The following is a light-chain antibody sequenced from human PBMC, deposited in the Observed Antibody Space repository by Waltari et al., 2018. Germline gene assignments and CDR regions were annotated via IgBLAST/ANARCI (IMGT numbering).Light chain of an antibody. J-gene: IGKJ4*01. Sequence: EIVLTQSPATLSLSPGERATLSCRASQSVSSYLAWYQQKPGQAPRLLIYDASNSATGIPARLSGSGSGTDFTLTISSLEPEDFAVYYCQQRSNWPPSLTFGGGTKVEIK. CDR3: QQRSNWPPSLT. CDR2: DAS. CDR1: QSVSSY. V-gene: IGKV3-11*01.